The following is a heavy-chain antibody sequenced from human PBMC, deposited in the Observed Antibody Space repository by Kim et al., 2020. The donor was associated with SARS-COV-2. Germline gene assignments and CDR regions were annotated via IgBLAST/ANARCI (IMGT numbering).Heavy chain of an antibody. CDR2: INAGNGNT. D-gene: IGHD6-13*01. CDR3: ARSGGSGSSWPDC. V-gene: IGHV1-3*01. J-gene: IGHJ4*02. CDR1: GYSFTSYA. Sequence: ASVKVSCKASGYSFTSYAMQWVRQAPGQRLEWMGWINAGNGNTEYSQKFQGRVTITRDTSASTAYMELSSLRSEDTAVYYCARSGGSGSSWPDCCGQGT.